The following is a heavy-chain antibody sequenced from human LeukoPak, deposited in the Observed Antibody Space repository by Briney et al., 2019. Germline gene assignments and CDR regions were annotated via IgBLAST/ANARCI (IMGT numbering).Heavy chain of an antibody. CDR2: ISAYNGNT. CDR1: GYTFTSYG. J-gene: IGHJ4*02. D-gene: IGHD6-13*01. Sequence: ASVKVSCKASGYTFTSYGVSWVRQAPGQGLEWMGWISAYNGNTNYARKLQGRVTMTTDTSTSTAYMELRSLRSDDTAVYYCASNEGAAGSHPFDYWGQGTLVTVSS. V-gene: IGHV1-18*01. CDR3: ASNEGAAGSHPFDY.